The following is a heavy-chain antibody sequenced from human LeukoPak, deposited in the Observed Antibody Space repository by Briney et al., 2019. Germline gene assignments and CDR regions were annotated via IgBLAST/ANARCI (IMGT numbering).Heavy chain of an antibody. Sequence: GESLKISRQGSGYSFSTYWISWVRQMPGKGLQWMGRIHPSDSETNYSPSFQGHVTFSSDKSISTAYLQWSSLKASDTAIYFCARHYYNDNTLFDYWGHGTLVTVSS. CDR2: IHPSDSET. V-gene: IGHV5-10-1*01. CDR1: GYSFSTYW. J-gene: IGHJ4*01. CDR3: ARHYYNDNTLFDY. D-gene: IGHD3-22*01.